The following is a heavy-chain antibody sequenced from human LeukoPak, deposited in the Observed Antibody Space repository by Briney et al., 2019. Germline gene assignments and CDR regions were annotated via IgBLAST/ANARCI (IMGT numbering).Heavy chain of an antibody. J-gene: IGHJ3*02. CDR1: GGSISSGDYY. Sequence: PSQTLSLTCTVSGGSISSGDYYWSWIRQPPGKGLEWIGYISYSGSTYYNPSLKSRVTISVDTSKNQFSLKLSSVTAADTAVYYCARLDVVVPAAIGDAFDIWGQGTMVTVSS. CDR3: ARLDVVVPAAIGDAFDI. D-gene: IGHD2-2*02. V-gene: IGHV4-30-4*01. CDR2: ISYSGST.